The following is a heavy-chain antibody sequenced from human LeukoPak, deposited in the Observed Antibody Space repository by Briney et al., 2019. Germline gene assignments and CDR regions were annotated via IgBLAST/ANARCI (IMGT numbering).Heavy chain of an antibody. J-gene: IGHJ4*02. D-gene: IGHD3-10*01. CDR2: ISTSSSDI. Sequence: GGSLRLFCAASGFTFSSYAMNWVRQAPGKGLEWVSTISTSSSDIYYADSLKGRFTISRDNAKNSLYLQMNSLRAEDTAVYYCARDFGFWGQGTLVTVSS. V-gene: IGHV3-21*01. CDR1: GFTFSSYA. CDR3: ARDFGF.